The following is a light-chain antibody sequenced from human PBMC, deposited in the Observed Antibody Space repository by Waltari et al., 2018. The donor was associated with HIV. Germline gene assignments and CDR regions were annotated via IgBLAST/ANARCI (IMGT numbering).Light chain of an antibody. J-gene: IGLJ2*01. CDR3: CSYAGSFTYVV. CDR1: SSDVGGSDY. CDR2: DVS. Sequence: QSALTQPRSVSGSPGQSVTISCTGPSSDVGGSDYVPWYQQHPGKAPKLMIYDVSKRPSGVPDRFSGSKSGNTASLTISGLQAEDEADYYCCSYAGSFTYVVFGGGTKLTVL. V-gene: IGLV2-11*01.